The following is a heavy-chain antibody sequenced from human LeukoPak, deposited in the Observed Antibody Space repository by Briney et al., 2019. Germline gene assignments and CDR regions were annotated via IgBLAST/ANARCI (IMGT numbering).Heavy chain of an antibody. CDR3: AKGQQLVKNNWFDP. CDR2: ISGSGGST. J-gene: IGHJ5*02. CDR1: GFTFSSYA. D-gene: IGHD6-6*01. V-gene: IGHV3-23*01. Sequence: GGSLRLSCAASGFTFSSYAMSRVRQAPGKGLEWVSAISGSGGSTYYADSVKGRFTISRDNSKNTLYLQMNSLRAEDTAVYYCAKGQQLVKNNWFDPWGQGTLVTASS.